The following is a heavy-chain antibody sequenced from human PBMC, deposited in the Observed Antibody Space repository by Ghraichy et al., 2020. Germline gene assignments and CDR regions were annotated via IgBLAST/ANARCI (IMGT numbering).Heavy chain of an antibody. CDR3: ARDIVAAGLAFDI. CDR2: IKQDGSEK. CDR1: GFTFSSYW. D-gene: IGHD6-13*01. Sequence: GGSLRLSCAASGFTFSSYWMSWVRQAPGKGLEWVANIKQDGSEKYYVDSVKGRFTISRDNAKNSLYLQMNSLRAEDTAVYYCARDIVAAGLAFDIWGPGTMVTVSS. V-gene: IGHV3-7*01. J-gene: IGHJ3*02.